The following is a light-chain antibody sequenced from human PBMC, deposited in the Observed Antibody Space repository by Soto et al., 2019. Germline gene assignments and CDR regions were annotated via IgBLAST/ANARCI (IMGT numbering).Light chain of an antibody. J-gene: IGLJ1*01. CDR3: QSSARSLSGYV. CDR1: SANIGAGYD. Sequence: QSVLTQPPSVSGAPGQRVIISCTGSSANIGAGYDVRWYQQLPRTAPKLLIYGNNNRPPGVPDRSSGSKSGTSAPLAFTGLRAGDERDYYCQSSARSLSGYVFGPGTKRTV. V-gene: IGLV1-40*01. CDR2: GNN.